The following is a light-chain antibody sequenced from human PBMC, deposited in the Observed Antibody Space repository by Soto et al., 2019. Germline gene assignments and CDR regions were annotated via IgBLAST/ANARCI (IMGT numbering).Light chain of an antibody. Sequence: EIVLTQSPGTLSLSPGERATLSCRASQSVSSSYLAWYQQKPGQAPRLLIYGASSRATGIPDRFSGSGSGTDFTLTISRLEPEDFAVHYCQQYGSLRTFGQGTKVEIK. CDR3: QQYGSLRT. J-gene: IGKJ1*01. CDR2: GAS. CDR1: QSVSSSY. V-gene: IGKV3-20*01.